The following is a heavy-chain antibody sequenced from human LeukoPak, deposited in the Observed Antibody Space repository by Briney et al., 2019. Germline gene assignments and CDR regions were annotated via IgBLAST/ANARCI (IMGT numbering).Heavy chain of an antibody. D-gene: IGHD3-9*01. CDR2: IYYSGST. CDR1: GGSISSGGYY. V-gene: IGHV4-31*03. Sequence: PSQTLSLTCTVSGGSISSGGYYWSWIRQHPGKGLEWIGYIYYSGSTYYNPSLKSRVTISVDTSKNQFSLQLNSVTPEDTAVYYCARGGGYYDILTGYANWFDPWGQGTLVTVSS. J-gene: IGHJ5*02. CDR3: ARGGGYYDILTGYANWFDP.